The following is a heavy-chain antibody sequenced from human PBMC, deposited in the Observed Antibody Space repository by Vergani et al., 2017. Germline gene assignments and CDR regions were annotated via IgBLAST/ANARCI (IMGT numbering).Heavy chain of an antibody. D-gene: IGHD5-12*01. CDR1: GFTFSTYS. CDR2: VSGSSATP. CDR3: TKGSRGYTGYFFDY. Sequence: EVQLVESGGGLVQPGGSLRISCAASGFTFSTYSMDWVRQAPGKGLEWVSSVSGSSATPYYADSVKGRFIISRDNSKNTLHLQMNSLRADDTAVYYCTKGSRGYTGYFFDYWGQGTLATVSS. J-gene: IGHJ4*02. V-gene: IGHV3-23*04.